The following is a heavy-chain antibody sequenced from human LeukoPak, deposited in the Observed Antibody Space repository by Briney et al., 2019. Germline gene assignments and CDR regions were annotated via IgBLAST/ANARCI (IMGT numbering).Heavy chain of an antibody. V-gene: IGHV3-23*01. CDR3: AKDRDYYDSSGLFDY. J-gene: IGHJ4*02. D-gene: IGHD3-22*01. CDR1: GFTFSSYA. Sequence: GGSLRLSXAASGFTFSSYAMSWVRHAPGKGLEWVSAISGRGGSTYYADSVKGRFTIPRDNSKNTLYLQMNSLRAEDTAVYYCAKDRDYYDSSGLFDYWGQGTLVTVSS. CDR2: ISGRGGST.